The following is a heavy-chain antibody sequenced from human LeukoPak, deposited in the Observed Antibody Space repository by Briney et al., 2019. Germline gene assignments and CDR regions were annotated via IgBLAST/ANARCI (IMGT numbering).Heavy chain of an antibody. CDR2: ISFDGNNK. CDR1: GFTFSTHA. CDR3: ARYHYDSSGYPYYFDY. J-gene: IGHJ4*02. V-gene: IGHV3-30*14. Sequence: PGRSLRLSCAASGFTFSTHAMHWVRQAPGKGLEWVAVISFDGNNKYYADSVQGRFTISRDNSKNTVFLQLNSLRAEDTAVYYCARYHYDSSGYPYYFDYWGQGTLVTVSS. D-gene: IGHD3-22*01.